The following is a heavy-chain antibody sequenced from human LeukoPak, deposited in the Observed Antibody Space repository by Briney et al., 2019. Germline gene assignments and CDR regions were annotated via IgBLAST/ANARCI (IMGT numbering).Heavy chain of an antibody. J-gene: IGHJ5*02. D-gene: IGHD3-3*01. V-gene: IGHV3-43*02. Sequence: GGSLRLSCAASGFTFDDYALHWVGQAPGKGLEWVSLISGNGGSTYYADSVKGRFTISRDNRKNSMYLQINCLRSEDTALYYCVNLTWSGYANWFDPWGQGTLVTVSS. CDR2: ISGNGGST. CDR1: GFTFDDYA. CDR3: VNLTWSGYANWFDP.